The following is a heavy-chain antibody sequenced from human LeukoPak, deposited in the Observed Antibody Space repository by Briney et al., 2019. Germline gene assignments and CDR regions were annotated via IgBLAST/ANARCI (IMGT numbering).Heavy chain of an antibody. Sequence: SYTLSLTCAVYGGCFSGYYWSWLRQPPAKGREGIGEINHSGSTNYNPSLKSRVTISVDTSKNQFSLKLSSVTAADTAVYYCARLRRSSLDYYYYYYMDVWGKGTTVTISS. V-gene: IGHV4-34*01. CDR1: GGCFSGYY. J-gene: IGHJ6*03. D-gene: IGHD6-13*01. CDR3: ARLRRSSLDYYYYYYMDV. CDR2: INHSGST.